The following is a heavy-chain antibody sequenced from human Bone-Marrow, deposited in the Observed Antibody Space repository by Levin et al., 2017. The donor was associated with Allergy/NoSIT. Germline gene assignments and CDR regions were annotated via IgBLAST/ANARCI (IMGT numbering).Heavy chain of an antibody. D-gene: IGHD2-21*02. CDR3: STDRLGDSYALDY. Sequence: GGSLRLSCAASGFTFSNAWMSWVRQAPGKGLEWVGRIKTKADGGTTEYAAPMRVRFTISRDDSQNTLYLQLDSLETEDTAIYYCSTDRLGDSYALDYWGQGTLVTVSS. J-gene: IGHJ4*02. CDR1: GFTFSNAW. V-gene: IGHV3-15*01. CDR2: IKTKADGGTT.